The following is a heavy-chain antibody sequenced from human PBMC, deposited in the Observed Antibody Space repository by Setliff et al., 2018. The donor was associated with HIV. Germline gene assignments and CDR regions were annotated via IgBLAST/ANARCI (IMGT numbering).Heavy chain of an antibody. D-gene: IGHD3-22*01. CDR2: ITGSGDNT. J-gene: IGHJ1*01. V-gene: IGHV3-23*01. Sequence: GGSLRLSCAASGFTFSTYPMSWVRQAPGKGLEWVSGITGSGDNTYYADNVEGWFIISRDNSQNTLYLQMNSLTAEDTATYYCAKRDYEDSTSYAPFFQYWGQGTLVTVSS. CDR1: GFTFSTYP. CDR3: AKRDYEDSTSYAPFFQY.